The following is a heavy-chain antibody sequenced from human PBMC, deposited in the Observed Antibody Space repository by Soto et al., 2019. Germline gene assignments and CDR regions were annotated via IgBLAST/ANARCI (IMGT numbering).Heavy chain of an antibody. CDR3: AKDPTPLYSSSWYSTYYYYYMDV. J-gene: IGHJ6*03. V-gene: IGHV3-30*18. Sequence: QVQLVESGGGVVQPGRSLRLSCAASGFTFSSYGMHWVRQAPGKGLVWVAVISYDGSNKYYADSVKGRFTISRDNSKNTLYLQMNSLRAEDTAVYYCAKDPTPLYSSSWYSTYYYYYMDVWGKGTTVTVSS. D-gene: IGHD6-13*01. CDR1: GFTFSSYG. CDR2: ISYDGSNK.